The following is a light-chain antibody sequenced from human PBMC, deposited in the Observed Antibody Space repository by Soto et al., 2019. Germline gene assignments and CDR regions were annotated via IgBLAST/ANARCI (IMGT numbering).Light chain of an antibody. CDR1: SSDVGGYKY. J-gene: IGLJ1*01. CDR2: EVS. CDR3: RSYPHSNPPL. Sequence: QSGLAQPACGSGAPGQSISMSCSGTSSDVGGYKYVSWYQQHSGKAPKLMIYEVSYRPSGVSNRFSGSKSGNTASLTISGIQAEEEDAYYCRSYPHSNPPLFGTGPKATV. V-gene: IGLV2-14*01.